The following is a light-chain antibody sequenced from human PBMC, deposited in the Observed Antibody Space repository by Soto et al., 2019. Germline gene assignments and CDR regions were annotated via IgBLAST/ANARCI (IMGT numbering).Light chain of an antibody. CDR1: TTDVGRYNH. CDR2: DVS. Sequence: QSVLTQPASVSGSPGQSITISCTGTTTDVGRYNHVSWYQQHPGKAPRLMVYDVSNRPSWVSNRFSGSKSGITASLTISGPQAEDEADYYCTSYTSDSTCVFGTGTKVTVL. CDR3: TSYTSDSTCV. J-gene: IGLJ1*01. V-gene: IGLV2-14*01.